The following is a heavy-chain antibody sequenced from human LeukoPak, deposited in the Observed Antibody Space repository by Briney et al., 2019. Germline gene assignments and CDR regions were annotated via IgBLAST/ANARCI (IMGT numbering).Heavy chain of an antibody. Sequence: SETLSLTCTVSGGSVSDTPSYWGWIRQPPGKGLEWIGSIYHSGSTYYNPSLKSRVTISVDTSKNQFSLRLSSLTAADTAVYYCARPFGNSYGRIDYWGQGTLVTVSS. D-gene: IGHD5-18*01. J-gene: IGHJ4*02. CDR1: GGSVSDTPSY. CDR2: IYHSGST. V-gene: IGHV4-39*01. CDR3: ARPFGNSYGRIDY.